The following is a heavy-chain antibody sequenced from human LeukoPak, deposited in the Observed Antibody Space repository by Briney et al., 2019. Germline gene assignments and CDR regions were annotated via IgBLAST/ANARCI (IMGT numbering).Heavy chain of an antibody. Sequence: PGESLKISCKGSGYSFTSYWIGWVRQMPGKGLEWMGIIYPGDSDARYSPSFQGQVTISADKSVTTAYLQWSSLKASDTAMYYCARHISQSSSPYPAMGVWGQGTTVTVSS. D-gene: IGHD2-2*01. J-gene: IGHJ6*02. CDR2: IYPGDSDA. CDR3: ARHISQSSSPYPAMGV. CDR1: GYSFTSYW. V-gene: IGHV5-51*01.